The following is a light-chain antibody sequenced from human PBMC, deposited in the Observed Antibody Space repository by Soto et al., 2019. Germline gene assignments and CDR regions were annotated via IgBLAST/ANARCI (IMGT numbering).Light chain of an antibody. CDR2: GAS. CDR3: QQYGSSGT. V-gene: IGKV3-20*01. Sequence: EILFTQSPGTLSLSPGERVTLSCRASQSVSNNYLAWYQQKPGEAPRLLIYGASNTATGIPDRLSGGGSGTDFTLTIRRLEPEDFAVYYCQQYGSSGTFGQGTKVDIK. CDR1: QSVSNNY. J-gene: IGKJ1*01.